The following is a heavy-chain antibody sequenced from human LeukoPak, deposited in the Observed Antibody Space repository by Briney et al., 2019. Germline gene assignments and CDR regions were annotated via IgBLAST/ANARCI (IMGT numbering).Heavy chain of an antibody. CDR2: ISSSGSTI. V-gene: IGHV3-48*03. Sequence: QTGGSLRLSCAASGFTFSSYEMNWVRQAPGKGLEWVSYISSSGSTIYYADSVKGRFTISRDNAKNSLYLQMNSLRAEDTAVYYCAELGLTMIGGVWGKGTTVTISS. CDR3: AELGLTMIGGV. CDR1: GFTFSSYE. D-gene: IGHD3-10*02. J-gene: IGHJ6*04.